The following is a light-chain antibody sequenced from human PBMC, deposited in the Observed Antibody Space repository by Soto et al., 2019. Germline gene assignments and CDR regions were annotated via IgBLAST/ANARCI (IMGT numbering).Light chain of an antibody. Sequence: ETVVTQSPATLSVSPGERATLSCRASQSVSNFLAWYQQRPGQAPRLLIYGASTRATGIPARFSGSGSGTEFTLSISSLQSEEFAVYYCQQYYNWPQTFGQGTKVEIK. J-gene: IGKJ1*01. V-gene: IGKV3-15*01. CDR1: QSVSNF. CDR3: QQYYNWPQT. CDR2: GAS.